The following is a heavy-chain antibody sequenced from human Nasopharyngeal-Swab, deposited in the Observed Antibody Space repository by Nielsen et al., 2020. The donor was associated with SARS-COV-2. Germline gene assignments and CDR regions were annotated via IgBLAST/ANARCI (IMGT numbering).Heavy chain of an antibody. J-gene: IGHJ4*02. V-gene: IGHV4-59*01. D-gene: IGHD3-10*01. CDR2: IYSSGST. CDR1: GDSMNTYY. Sequence: SETLSLTCTVSGDSMNTYYWMWVRQPPGKGLEWIGYIYSSGSTNYNPSLKSRASISVDTSKNQFSLQLRSVTTADTAVYYCARYFSGPVMVRDTLEYWGQGTLVTVSS. CDR3: ARYFSGPVMVRDTLEY.